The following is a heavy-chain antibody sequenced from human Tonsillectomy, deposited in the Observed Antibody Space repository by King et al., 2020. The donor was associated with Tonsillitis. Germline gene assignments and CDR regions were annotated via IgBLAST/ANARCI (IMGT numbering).Heavy chain of an antibody. J-gene: IGHJ4*02. D-gene: IGHD3-16*01. CDR2: IYYSGIT. Sequence: VQLQESGPGLVKASQTLSLTCTVSGDSISSGVYSWTWIRQPPGKGLDWIGYIYYSGITYYSPSLQSRVTISLDPSKNQFSLRLSSVTAADTALYYCARGDVWGSPEPARFDYWGQGTLVTVSS. CDR3: ARGDVWGSPEPARFDY. CDR1: GDSISSGVYS. V-gene: IGHV4-30-4*07.